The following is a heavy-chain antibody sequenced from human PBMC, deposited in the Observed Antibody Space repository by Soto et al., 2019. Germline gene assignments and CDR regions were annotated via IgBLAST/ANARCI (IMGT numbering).Heavy chain of an antibody. V-gene: IGHV1-2*04. D-gene: IGHD6-19*01. Sequence: QVQLVQSGAEVKKPGASVKVSCKASGYTFTGYYMHWVRQAPGQGLEWMGWINPNSGGTNYAQKFQGWVTMTRDTSISTAYMELSRLRSDDTAVYYCARAKSSSRGWYSGDYWGQGTLVTVSS. J-gene: IGHJ4*02. CDR2: INPNSGGT. CDR3: ARAKSSSRGWYSGDY. CDR1: GYTFTGYY.